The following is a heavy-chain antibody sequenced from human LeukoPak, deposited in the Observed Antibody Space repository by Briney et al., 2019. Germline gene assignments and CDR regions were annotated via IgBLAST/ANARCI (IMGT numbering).Heavy chain of an antibody. Sequence: SRKGRFTISRDNAKNSLFLQMNSLSAEDTAVYYCATKDAYSFDYWGQGTLVTVSS. V-gene: IGHV3-21*01. J-gene: IGHJ4*02. CDR3: ATKDAYSFDY. D-gene: IGHD1-26*01.